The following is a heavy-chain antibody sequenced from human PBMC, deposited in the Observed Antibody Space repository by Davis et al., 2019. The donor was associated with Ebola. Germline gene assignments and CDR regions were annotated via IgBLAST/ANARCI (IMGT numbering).Heavy chain of an antibody. Sequence: MPGGSLRLSCAVYGGSFSGYYWSWIRQPPGKGLEWIGEINHSGSTNYNPSLKSRVTISVDKSKNQFSLRLSSVTAADTAVYYCARGGKYYYDSSGYYDNWFDPWGQGTLVTVSS. CDR3: ARGGKYYYDSSGYYDNWFDP. D-gene: IGHD3-22*01. J-gene: IGHJ5*02. CDR1: GGSFSGYY. V-gene: IGHV4-34*01. CDR2: INHSGST.